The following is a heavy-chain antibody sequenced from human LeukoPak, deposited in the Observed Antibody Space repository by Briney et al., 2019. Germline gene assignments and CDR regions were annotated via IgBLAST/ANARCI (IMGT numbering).Heavy chain of an antibody. CDR3: AKDNGYGGNPLDY. Sequence: PGGSLRLSCAASGFAFGHYTMHWVRHAPGKGLEWVSLISWDGGNTYYADSVKGRFTISRDNNKNSLYLQMNSLRAEDTALYYCAKDNGYGGNPLDYWGQGTLVTVSS. D-gene: IGHD4-23*01. J-gene: IGHJ4*02. CDR1: GFAFGHYT. CDR2: ISWDGGNT. V-gene: IGHV3-43*01.